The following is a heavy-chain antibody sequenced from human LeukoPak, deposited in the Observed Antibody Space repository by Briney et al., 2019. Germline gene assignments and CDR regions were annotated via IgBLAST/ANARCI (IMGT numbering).Heavy chain of an antibody. V-gene: IGHV1-18*01. CDR2: INAYNGNT. CDR3: ARESFHYYDSSGYSDY. Sequence: ASVKVSCKASGYTFTSYGISWVRQAPGQGLEWMGWINAYNGNTNYAQKIQGRVTMTTDTSTSTAYMELRSLRSDDTAVYYCARESFHYYDSSGYSDYWGQGTLVTVS. D-gene: IGHD3-22*01. J-gene: IGHJ4*02. CDR1: GYTFTSYG.